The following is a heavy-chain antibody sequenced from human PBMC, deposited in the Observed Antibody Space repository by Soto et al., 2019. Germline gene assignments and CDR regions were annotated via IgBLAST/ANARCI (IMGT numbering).Heavy chain of an antibody. CDR3: ARGGTSKWYSSDY. V-gene: IGHV3-7*01. J-gene: IGHJ4*02. CDR2: IKEDGSEK. Sequence: EVQLVESGGGLVQPGGSLRLSCAASGFTFSSYWMSWVRQAPGKGLEWVANIKEDGSEKYYVDSVEGRFAISRDNAKNSLYLQMNTLRAEDTAVYYCARGGTSKWYSSDYWGQGTLVTVSS. D-gene: IGHD2-15*01. CDR1: GFTFSSYW.